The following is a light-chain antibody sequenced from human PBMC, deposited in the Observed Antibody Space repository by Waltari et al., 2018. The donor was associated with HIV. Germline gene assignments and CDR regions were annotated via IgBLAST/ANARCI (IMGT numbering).Light chain of an antibody. CDR2: WAS. CDR3: QQYYSTPWT. J-gene: IGKJ1*01. Sequence: DIVMTQSPDSLAVSLGERATINCKSSQTVLYSSNNKNYLAWYQQKPGQPPKLLFYWASTRESGVPDRSSGSGSGTDFTLTISSLQAEDVAVYYCQQYYSTPWTFGQGAKVEIK. CDR1: QTVLYSSNNKNY. V-gene: IGKV4-1*01.